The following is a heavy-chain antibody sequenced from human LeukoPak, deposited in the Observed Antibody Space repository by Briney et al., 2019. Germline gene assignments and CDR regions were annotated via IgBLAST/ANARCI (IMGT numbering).Heavy chain of an antibody. V-gene: IGHV3-7*04. Sequence: GGSLRLSCAASGFTFSSYAMSWVRQAPGKGLEWVANIKQDGSEKYYVDSVKGRFTISRDNAKNSLYLQMNSLRAEDTAVYYCARESSGAFDIWGQGTMVTVSS. J-gene: IGHJ3*02. D-gene: IGHD6-6*01. CDR2: IKQDGSEK. CDR3: ARESSGAFDI. CDR1: GFTFSSYA.